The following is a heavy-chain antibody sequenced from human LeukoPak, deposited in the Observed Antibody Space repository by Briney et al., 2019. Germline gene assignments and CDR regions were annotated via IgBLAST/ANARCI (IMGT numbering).Heavy chain of an antibody. V-gene: IGHV3-7*01. CDR3: VRERRALLGSC. J-gene: IGHJ4*02. D-gene: IGHD3-10*01. Sequence: GGSLRLSCTASGVTFSSYWMTGVRQAPGRGLGLVASINQDGTGKYCVDSVKGRFNISRDNAKDSLYLQMNSLRAEDTAVYYCVRERRALLGSCWGQGTLVTVSS. CDR2: INQDGTGK. CDR1: GVTFSSYW.